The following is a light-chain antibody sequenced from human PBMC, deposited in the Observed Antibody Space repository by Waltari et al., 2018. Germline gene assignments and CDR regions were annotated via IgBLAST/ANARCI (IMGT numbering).Light chain of an antibody. CDR2: GAS. CDR1: QSISSN. Sequence: EIVMTQSPATLFESPGERATLSCRAIQSISSNLAWYQQKPGQAPRLLMYGASTRATAIPARFSGSGSGTEFALTISSLQSEDSAVYYCQQYQNWPQTFGQGTKLQIK. J-gene: IGKJ2*01. V-gene: IGKV3-15*01. CDR3: QQYQNWPQT.